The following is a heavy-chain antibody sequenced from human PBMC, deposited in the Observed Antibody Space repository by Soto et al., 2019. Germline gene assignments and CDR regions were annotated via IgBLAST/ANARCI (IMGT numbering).Heavy chain of an antibody. Sequence: QVQLVESGGGVVQPGRSLRLSCAASGFTFSNYGMHWVRQAPGKGLEWVTVIWYDGSKEYYADSVEGRFSISRDNSKSTLYLQMNTLRAEDTAVYYCERGRQWRGTRASYALDVWGQGTTVTVSS. D-gene: IGHD2-2*01. CDR3: ERGRQWRGTRASYALDV. J-gene: IGHJ6*02. CDR1: GFTFSNYG. CDR2: IWYDGSKE. V-gene: IGHV3-33*01.